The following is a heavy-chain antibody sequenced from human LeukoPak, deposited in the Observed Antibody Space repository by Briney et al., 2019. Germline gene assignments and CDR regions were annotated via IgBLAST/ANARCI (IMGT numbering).Heavy chain of an antibody. Sequence: GGSLRLSCAASGFTFSDYYMSWIRQAPGKGLEWVANIKPDGNEIYYLDSVKGRFTISRDNAKTSLYLQMNSLRAEDTAVYYCARDRTVTAGIDYWGQGTLVTVSS. D-gene: IGHD2-21*02. V-gene: IGHV3-7*01. CDR2: IKPDGNEI. CDR1: GFTFSDYY. J-gene: IGHJ4*02. CDR3: ARDRTVTAGIDY.